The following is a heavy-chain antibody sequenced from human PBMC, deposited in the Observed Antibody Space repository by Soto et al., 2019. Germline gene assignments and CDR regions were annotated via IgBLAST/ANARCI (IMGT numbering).Heavy chain of an antibody. CDR3: ARDDIVENWFDP. J-gene: IGHJ5*02. Sequence: SETLSLTCTVSGGSISSGDYYWSWIRQPPGKGLEWIGYIYYSGSTYYNPSLKSRVTISVDTSKNQFSLKLSSVTAADTAVYYCARDDIVENWFDPWGQGTLVTVSS. V-gene: IGHV4-30-4*01. D-gene: IGHD5-12*01. CDR1: GGSISSGDYY. CDR2: IYYSGST.